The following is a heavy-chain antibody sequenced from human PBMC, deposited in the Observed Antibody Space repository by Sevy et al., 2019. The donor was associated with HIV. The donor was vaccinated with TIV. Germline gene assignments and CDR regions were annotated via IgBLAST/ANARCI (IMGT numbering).Heavy chain of an antibody. Sequence: SETLSLTCTVSGGSITSLYWNWIRLPPGKGLEWIANIYYNGHINYNPSLKSRVTLSLDTSKNQFSLRLSSVTAADTARYYCAGENAWGRGYSWGQGTLVTVSS. J-gene: IGHJ4*02. V-gene: IGHV4-59*08. CDR2: IYYNGHI. CDR1: GGSITSLY. CDR3: AGENAWGRGYS. D-gene: IGHD1-26*01.